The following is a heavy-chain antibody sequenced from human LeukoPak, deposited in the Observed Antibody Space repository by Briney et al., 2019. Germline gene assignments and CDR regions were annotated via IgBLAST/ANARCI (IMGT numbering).Heavy chain of an antibody. J-gene: IGHJ4*02. CDR1: GFSFSNYW. D-gene: IGHD3-10*01. CDR2: INTDGSGT. Sequence: PGGSLRLSCAASGFSFSNYWMHWVRQAPGKGLVWVSRINTDGSGTSYADSVKGRFTIFRDNAKNMLYLQMNSLRAEDTAVYYCANFGDVGYWGQGALVTVSS. V-gene: IGHV3-74*01. CDR3: ANFGDVGY.